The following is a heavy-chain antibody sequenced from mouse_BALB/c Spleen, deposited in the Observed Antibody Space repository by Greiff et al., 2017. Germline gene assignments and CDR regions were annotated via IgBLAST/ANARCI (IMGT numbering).Heavy chain of an antibody. J-gene: IGHJ4*01. D-gene: IGHD2-1*01. CDR3: AKPDGNYERGAMDY. Sequence: QVQLQQSGAELVKPGASVKLSCKASGYTFTSYWMHWVKQRPGQGLEWIGEINPSNGRTNYNEKFKSKATLTVDKSSSTAYMQLSSLTSEDSAVYYCAKPDGNYERGAMDYWGQGTSVTVSS. CDR1: GYTFTSYW. CDR2: INPSNGRT. V-gene: IGHV1S81*02.